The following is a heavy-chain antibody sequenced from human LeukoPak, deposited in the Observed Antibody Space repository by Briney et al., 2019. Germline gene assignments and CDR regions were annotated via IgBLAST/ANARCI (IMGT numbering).Heavy chain of an antibody. V-gene: IGHV3-33*01. CDR1: GFTFSSYG. CDR2: IWYDGSNK. Sequence: GGSLRLSCAASGFTFSSYGMHWVRQAPGKGLEWVAVIWYDGSNKYYADSVKGRFTISRDNSKNTLYLQMNSLRAEDTAVYYCATAANWGSYRYSCDHWGQGTLVTVSS. CDR3: ATAANWGSYRYSCDH. J-gene: IGHJ4*02. D-gene: IGHD3-16*02.